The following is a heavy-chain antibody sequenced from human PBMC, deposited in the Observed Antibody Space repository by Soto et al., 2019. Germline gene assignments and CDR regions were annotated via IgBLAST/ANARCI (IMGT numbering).Heavy chain of an antibody. V-gene: IGHV3-21*01. CDR2: ISSSSSYI. Sequence: EVPLVESGGGLVQPGGSLRLSCAASGFTFSSYSMNWVRQAPGKGLEWVSSISSSSSYIYYADSVKGRFTISRDNAKNALYLQMNSLRAEDTAVYYCARAGCISTSCYEDYYYGMDVWGQGTTVTVSS. CDR1: GFTFSSYS. J-gene: IGHJ6*02. D-gene: IGHD2-2*01. CDR3: ARAGCISTSCYEDYYYGMDV.